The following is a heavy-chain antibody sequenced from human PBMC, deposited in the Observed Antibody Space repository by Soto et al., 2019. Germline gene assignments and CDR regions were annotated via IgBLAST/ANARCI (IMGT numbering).Heavy chain of an antibody. Sequence: PSETLSLTCAVYGGSFSGYYWSWIRQPPGKGLEWIGEINHSGSTNYNPSLKSRVTISVDTSKNQFSLKLSSVTAADTAVYYCASGAVALLWFGELLRFDPWGQGTLVTVSS. CDR1: GGSFSGYY. CDR2: INHSGST. V-gene: IGHV4-34*01. CDR3: ASGAVALLWFGELLRFDP. D-gene: IGHD3-10*01. J-gene: IGHJ5*02.